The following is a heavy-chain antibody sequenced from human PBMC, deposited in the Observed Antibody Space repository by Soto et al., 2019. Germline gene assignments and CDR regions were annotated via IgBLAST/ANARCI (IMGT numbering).Heavy chain of an antibody. J-gene: IGHJ4*02. CDR2: IYHRGST. Sequence: QLQLQESGSGLVKPSQTLSLTCAVSGGSISSGGYSWSWIRQPPGKGLEWIGYIYHRGSTYYNPSLKSRVTISGDRSRYQFSLKLGSVAAAGTGVYFCARGGGYTFDYWGQGTLVTVSS. CDR1: GGSISSGGYS. V-gene: IGHV4-30-2*01. D-gene: IGHD3-16*01. CDR3: ARGGGYTFDY.